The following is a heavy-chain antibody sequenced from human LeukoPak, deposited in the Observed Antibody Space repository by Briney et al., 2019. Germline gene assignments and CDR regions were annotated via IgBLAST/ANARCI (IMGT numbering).Heavy chain of an antibody. D-gene: IGHD2-2*01. CDR2: IYYSGST. CDR3: ARDLGVPAGFDP. CDR1: GGSISSYY. Sequence: SETLSLTCTVSGGSISSYYWSWIRQPPGKGLEWIGYIYYSGSTSYNPSLKSRVTISVDTSKNQFSLKLSSVTAADTAVYYCARDLGVPAGFDPWGQGTLVTVSS. V-gene: IGHV4-59*01. J-gene: IGHJ5*02.